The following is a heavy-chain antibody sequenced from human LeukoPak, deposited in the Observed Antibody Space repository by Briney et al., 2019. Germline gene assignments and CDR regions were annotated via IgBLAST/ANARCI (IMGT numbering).Heavy chain of an antibody. CDR2: IFHSGST. V-gene: IGHV4-39*01. CDR1: GGSISSSSYY. D-gene: IGHD4-17*01. CDR3: ARGGGYGDIGY. J-gene: IGHJ4*02. Sequence: LETLSLTCTVSGGSISSSSYYWGWIRQPPGKGLEWIGNIFHSGSTYYNPSLKSRVTISVDTSKDQFSLQLSSVTAADTAVYYCARGGGYGDIGYWGQGTLVTVSS.